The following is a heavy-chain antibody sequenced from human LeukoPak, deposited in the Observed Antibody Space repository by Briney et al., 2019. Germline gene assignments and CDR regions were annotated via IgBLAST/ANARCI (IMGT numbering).Heavy chain of an antibody. CDR2: ISYDGSNK. CDR3: ARDQDSGYDFYLNEGYFDY. Sequence: PGGSLRLSCAASGFTFSSYAMHWVRQAPGKGLEWVAVISYDGSNKYYADSVKGRFTISRDNSKNTLYLQMNSLRAEDTAVYYCARDQDSGYDFYLNEGYFDYWGQGTLVTVSS. D-gene: IGHD5-12*01. CDR1: GFTFSSYA. J-gene: IGHJ4*02. V-gene: IGHV3-30-3*01.